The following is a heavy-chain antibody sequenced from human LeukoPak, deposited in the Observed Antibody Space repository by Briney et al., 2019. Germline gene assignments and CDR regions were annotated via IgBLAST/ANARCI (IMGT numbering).Heavy chain of an antibody. CDR1: GFTFTTYT. D-gene: IGHD1-1*01. CDR3: ARDPSRTGTTWNDY. J-gene: IGHJ4*02. Sequence: PGRSLRLSCAASGFTFTTYTMNWVRQAPGKGLEWVSPISSTNTYIYYADSVKGRFTISRDNAKNSLYLQMNSLRADDTAVYYCARDPSRTGTTWNDYWGQGTLVTVSS. V-gene: IGHV3-21*01. CDR2: ISSTNTYI.